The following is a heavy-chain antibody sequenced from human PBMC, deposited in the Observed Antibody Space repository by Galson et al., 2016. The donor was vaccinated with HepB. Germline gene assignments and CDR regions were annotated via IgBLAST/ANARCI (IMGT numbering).Heavy chain of an antibody. J-gene: IGHJ4*02. CDR2: IWYDGSNK. V-gene: IGHV3-33*01. CDR1: GFIFSSYG. D-gene: IGHD1-26*01. CDR3: AREEVSFSLDY. Sequence: SLRLSCAASGFIFSSYGMHWVRQAPGKGLEWVAVIWYDGSNKYYADSVRGRFTISRDNFKNTMYLQMNSLGVEDTAVYYCAREEVSFSLDYWGQGALVTVSS.